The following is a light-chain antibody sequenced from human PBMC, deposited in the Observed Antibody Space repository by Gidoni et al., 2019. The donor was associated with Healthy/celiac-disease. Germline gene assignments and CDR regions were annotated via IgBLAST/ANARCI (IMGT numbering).Light chain of an antibody. J-gene: IGLJ3*02. V-gene: IGLV2-14*03. CDR3: SSYTSSSTNWV. CDR2: DVS. CDR1: SSDVGGYNY. Sequence: QSARTQPASVSGSPGQSITISCTGTSSDVGGYNYVSWYQQHPGKAPKLMIYDVSNRPSGVSNRFSGSKSGNTASLTISGLQAEDEADYYCSSYTSSSTNWVFGGGTKLTVL.